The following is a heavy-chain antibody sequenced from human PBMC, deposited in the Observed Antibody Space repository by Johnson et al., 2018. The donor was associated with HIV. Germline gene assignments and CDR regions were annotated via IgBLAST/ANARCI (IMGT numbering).Heavy chain of an antibody. J-gene: IGHJ3*02. CDR3: AGDMGTHAFDI. CDR2: ISYDGPNK. D-gene: IGHD2-15*01. Sequence: QVQLVESGGGVVQPGRSLRLSCAASGFTFSSYVMQWVRQAPGKGLEWVAFISYDGPNKYYADSVKGRFTISRDTSKNTLYLQMNSLRAEDMAVYYCAGDMGTHAFDIWGQGTMVTVSS. CDR1: GFTFSSYV. V-gene: IGHV3-30-3*01.